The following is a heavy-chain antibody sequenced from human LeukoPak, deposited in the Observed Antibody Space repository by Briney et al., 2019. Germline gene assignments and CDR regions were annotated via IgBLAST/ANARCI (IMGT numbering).Heavy chain of an antibody. CDR1: GFTFSSYA. Sequence: GGSLRLSCAASGFTFSSYAMSWVRQAPGKGLEWVSAISGSGGSTYYADSVKGRFTISRDNAKNSLYLQMNSLRAEDTAVYYCAGSYDFWSGYAFDIWGQGTMVTVSS. D-gene: IGHD3-3*01. V-gene: IGHV3-23*01. CDR2: ISGSGGST. CDR3: AGSYDFWSGYAFDI. J-gene: IGHJ3*02.